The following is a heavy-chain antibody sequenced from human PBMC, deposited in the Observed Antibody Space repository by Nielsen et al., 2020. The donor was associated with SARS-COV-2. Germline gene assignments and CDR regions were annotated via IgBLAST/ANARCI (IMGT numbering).Heavy chain of an antibody. D-gene: IGHD1-26*01. CDR3: AKGVPYSNVDL. CDR1: GFTFDDYA. CDR2: LYADGSST. Sequence: GESLKISCAASGFTFDDYAMNWVRQAPGKGLEWVSVLYADGSSTYYADSVKGRFTISRDNSKDTLYLQMDSLRADDTAVYYCAKGVPYSNVDLWGRGTLVTVSS. V-gene: IGHV3-23*03. J-gene: IGHJ2*01.